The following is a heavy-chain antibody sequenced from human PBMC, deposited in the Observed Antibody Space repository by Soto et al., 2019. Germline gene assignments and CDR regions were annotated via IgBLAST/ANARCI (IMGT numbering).Heavy chain of an antibody. J-gene: IGHJ6*02. V-gene: IGHV1-69*06. CDR3: ARDRIAARQHGGYYYYGMDV. Sequence: RASVKVSCKASGGTFSSYAISWVRQAPGQGLEWMGGIIPIFGTANYAQKFQGRVTITADKSTSTAYMELSSLRSEDTAVYYCARDRIAARQHGGYYYYGMDVWGQGTTATVSS. D-gene: IGHD6-6*01. CDR1: GGTFSSYA. CDR2: IIPIFGTA.